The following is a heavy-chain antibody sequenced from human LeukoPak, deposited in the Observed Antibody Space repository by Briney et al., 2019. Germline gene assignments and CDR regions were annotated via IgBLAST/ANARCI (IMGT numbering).Heavy chain of an antibody. CDR2: INPNSGGT. Sequence: ASVKVSCKASGYTFTAYYMHWVRQAPGPGLEWMGWINPNSGGTKYAQNFQGRVTMTRDTSISTAYMELSRLRSDDTAVYYCARAFYNWNSNWFDPWGQGTLVTVSS. CDR3: ARAFYNWNSNWFDP. J-gene: IGHJ5*02. CDR1: GYTFTAYY. D-gene: IGHD1-7*01. V-gene: IGHV1-2*02.